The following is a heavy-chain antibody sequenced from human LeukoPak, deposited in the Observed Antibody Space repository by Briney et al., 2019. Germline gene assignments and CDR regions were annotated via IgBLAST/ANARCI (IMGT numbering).Heavy chain of an antibody. CDR3: ARDRLSVSPGQRMNWFDP. V-gene: IGHV1-69*01. J-gene: IGHJ5*02. D-gene: IGHD1-1*01. CDR1: GGTFSSYA. CDR2: IIPIFGTA. Sequence: SVKVSCKASGGTFSSYAISWVRQAPGQGLEWMGGIIPIFGTANYAQKFQGRVTITADESTSTAYLELSSLRSEDTAVYYCARDRLSVSPGQRMNWFDPWGQGTLVTVSS.